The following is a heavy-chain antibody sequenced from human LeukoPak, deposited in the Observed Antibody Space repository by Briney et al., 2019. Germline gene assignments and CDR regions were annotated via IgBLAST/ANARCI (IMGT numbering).Heavy chain of an antibody. D-gene: IGHD3-3*01. CDR1: GFTFSSYE. CDR3: AREDLDYFDY. J-gene: IGHJ4*02. V-gene: IGHV3-48*03. CDR2: ISSSGSTI. Sequence: SGGSLRLSCAASGFTFSSYEMNWVRQAPGKGLEWVSYISSSGSTIYYADSVKGRFTISRDNAKNSLYLQMNSLRAEDTAVYYCAREDLDYFDYWGQGTLVTVSS.